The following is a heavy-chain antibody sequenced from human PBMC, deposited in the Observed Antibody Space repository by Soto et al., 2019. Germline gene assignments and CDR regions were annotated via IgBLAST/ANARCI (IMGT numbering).Heavy chain of an antibody. J-gene: IGHJ4*02. CDR2: IYHSGST. Sequence: KTSETLSLTCAVSGGSISSGGYSWSWIRQPPGKGLEWIGYIYHSGSTYYNPSLKSRVTISVDRSKNQFSLKLSSVTAADTAVYYCARAGHYGSGSYYNGLNFDYWGQGTLVTVSS. CDR1: GGSISSGGYS. V-gene: IGHV4-30-2*01. D-gene: IGHD3-10*01. CDR3: ARAGHYGSGSYYNGLNFDY.